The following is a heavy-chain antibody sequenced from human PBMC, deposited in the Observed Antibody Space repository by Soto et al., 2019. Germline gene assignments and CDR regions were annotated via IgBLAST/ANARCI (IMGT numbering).Heavy chain of an antibody. Sequence: QVQLQESGPRLVKPSGSLSLTCGVSGGTVASSHWWSWVRQSPGGGLEWIGNVYHTGDTNFTPSLLSRVTISVDKSNNQFYLRLKSLTAADTAVYFCAREIVTAGGNNYFDPWGPGTLVTVSS. CDR3: AREIVTAGGNNYFDP. CDR2: VYHTGDT. J-gene: IGHJ5*02. V-gene: IGHV4-4*02. D-gene: IGHD2-21*02. CDR1: GGTVASSHW.